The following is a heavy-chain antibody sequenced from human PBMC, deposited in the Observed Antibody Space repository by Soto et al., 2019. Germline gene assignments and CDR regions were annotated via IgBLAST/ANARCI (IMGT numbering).Heavy chain of an antibody. V-gene: IGHV4-4*02. D-gene: IGHD4-17*01. CDR1: SGSIDNVYW. Sequence: SETLSLTCAVSSGSIDNVYWWSWVRQSPGKGLEWIGETSHDGVTYYNPSLKARVTISIDKSKNQFSLKLSSVTAADTAMYYSARGITPVTTFDYWGKGTLVAGSS. CDR3: ARGITPVTTFDY. J-gene: IGHJ4*02. CDR2: TSHDGVT.